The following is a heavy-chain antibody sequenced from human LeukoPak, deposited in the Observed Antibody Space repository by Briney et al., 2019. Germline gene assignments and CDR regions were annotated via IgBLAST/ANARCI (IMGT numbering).Heavy chain of an antibody. Sequence: ASVKVSCKASGYTFTSYDINWVRQATGQGLEWMGWMNPKSGNSESTRNFQGRVTMTRDTSIDTAFLEVSSLTSDDTAVYYCAKGPVYYPAVWGKGTTVTVSS. V-gene: IGHV1-8*01. D-gene: IGHD3-10*01. CDR2: MNPKSGNS. CDR3: AKGPVYYPAV. CDR1: GYTFTSYD. J-gene: IGHJ6*04.